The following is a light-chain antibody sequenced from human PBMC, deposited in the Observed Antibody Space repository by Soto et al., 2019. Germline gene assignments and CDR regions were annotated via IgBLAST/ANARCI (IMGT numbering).Light chain of an antibody. J-gene: IGLJ2*01. Sequence: QSVLTQPPSVSAAPGQKVTISCSGSSSNIENNYVSWYQQLPGTAPKLLIYDNNKRPSGIPDRFSGSKSGTSATLGITGPQTGDEAEYYCGTWDNSLSAGVFGGGTKVTVL. CDR3: GTWDNSLSAGV. CDR2: DNN. CDR1: SSNIENNY. V-gene: IGLV1-51*01.